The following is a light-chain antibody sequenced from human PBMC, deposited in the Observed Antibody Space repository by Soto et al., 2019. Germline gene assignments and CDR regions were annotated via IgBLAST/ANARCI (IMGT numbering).Light chain of an antibody. CDR2: EVS. CDR1: SSDVGDNNY. J-gene: IGLJ2*01. V-gene: IGLV2-8*01. Sequence: QSALTQPPSASGSPGQSVTISCTGTSSDVGDNNYVSWYQQHPGKAPKLMIYEVSKRPSGVPDRFSGSKSGNTASLTVSGLQAEDEADYYCSSYAGSNNLVFGGGTKVTVL. CDR3: SSYAGSNNLV.